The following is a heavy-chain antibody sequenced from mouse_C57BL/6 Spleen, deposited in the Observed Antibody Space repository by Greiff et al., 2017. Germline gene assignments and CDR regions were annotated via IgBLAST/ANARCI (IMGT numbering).Heavy chain of an antibody. J-gene: IGHJ3*01. Sequence: EVKLEESGGGLVQPGGSMKLSCVASGFTFSNYWMNWVRQSPEKGLEWVAQIRLKSDNYATHYAESVKGRFTISRDDSKSSVYLQMNNLRAEDTGIYYCTVDYELAYWGQGTLVTVSA. CDR1: GFTFSNYW. CDR3: TVDYELAY. V-gene: IGHV6-3*01. CDR2: IRLKSDNYAT. D-gene: IGHD2-4*01.